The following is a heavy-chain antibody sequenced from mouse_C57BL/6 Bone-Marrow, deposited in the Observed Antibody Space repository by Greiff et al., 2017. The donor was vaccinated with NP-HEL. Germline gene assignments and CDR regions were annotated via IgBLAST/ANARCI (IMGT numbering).Heavy chain of an antibody. CDR2: IDPSDSYT. D-gene: IGHD1-1*01. CDR3: ANYDYAMDY. Sequence: VQLQQPGAELVKPGASVKLSCKASGYTFTSYWMQWVKQRPGQGLEWIGEIDPSDSYTNYNQKFKGKATLTVDTSSSTAYMQLSSLTSEDSAVYYCANYDYAMDYWGQGTSVTVSS. CDR1: GYTFTSYW. J-gene: IGHJ4*01. V-gene: IGHV1-50*01.